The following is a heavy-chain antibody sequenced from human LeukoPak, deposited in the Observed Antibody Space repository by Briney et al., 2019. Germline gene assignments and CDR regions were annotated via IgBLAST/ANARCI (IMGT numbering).Heavy chain of an antibody. CDR1: GFSFSDYY. D-gene: IGHD5-18*01. Sequence: GGSLRLSCAASGFSFSDYYMTWIRQAPGKGLEWVSYISSNSNKIYYADSVKGRFTISRDDAKNSLYLQMNSLRAEDTAVYYCASSGYSYGPAAYYFDYWGQGTLVTVSS. J-gene: IGHJ4*02. V-gene: IGHV3-11*04. CDR3: ASSGYSYGPAAYYFDY. CDR2: ISSNSNKI.